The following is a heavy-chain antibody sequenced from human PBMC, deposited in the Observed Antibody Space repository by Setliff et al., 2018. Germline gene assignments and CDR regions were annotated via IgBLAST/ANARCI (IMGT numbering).Heavy chain of an antibody. D-gene: IGHD6-6*01. V-gene: IGHV3-30*02. CDR2: IRYEGSNK. Sequence: GGSLRLSCAASGFVFGTYGMYWVRQAPGKGPEWVASIRYEGSNKQYGDSVKGRFSISRDNSKNTLYLQMSSLRVEDTAIYYCAKSDKQLVRGGPDYWGQGTLVTVSS. J-gene: IGHJ4*02. CDR3: AKSDKQLVRGGPDY. CDR1: GFVFGTYG.